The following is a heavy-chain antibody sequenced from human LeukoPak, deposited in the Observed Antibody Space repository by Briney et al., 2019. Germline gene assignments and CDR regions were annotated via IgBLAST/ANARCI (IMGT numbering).Heavy chain of an antibody. CDR1: GDSISSSSYY. Sequence: SETLSLTCTVSGDSISSSSYYWGWIRQPPGKGLEWIGSIYYSGSTSYNPSLKSRVTISVDTSKNQFSLNLSSVTAADTAVYYCARDTRGDILTGAHAFDIWGQGTMVTVSS. V-gene: IGHV4-39*07. CDR2: IYYSGST. CDR3: ARDTRGDILTGAHAFDI. D-gene: IGHD3-9*01. J-gene: IGHJ3*02.